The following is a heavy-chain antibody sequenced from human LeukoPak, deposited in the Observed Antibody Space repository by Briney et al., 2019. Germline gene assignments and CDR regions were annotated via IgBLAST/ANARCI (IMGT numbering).Heavy chain of an antibody. D-gene: IGHD3-10*01. CDR3: ATIFPMVRGVSLDY. V-gene: IGHV1-2*02. Sequence: ASVKVSCKASGYTFTGYYMHWVRQAPGQGLEWMGWINPNSGGTNYAQKFQGRVTMTRDTSISTAYMELSSLRSEDTAVYYCATIFPMVRGVSLDYWGQGTLVTVSS. CDR1: GYTFTGYY. CDR2: INPNSGGT. J-gene: IGHJ4*02.